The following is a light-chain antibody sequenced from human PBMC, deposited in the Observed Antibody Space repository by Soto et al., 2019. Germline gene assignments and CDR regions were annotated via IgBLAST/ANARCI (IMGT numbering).Light chain of an antibody. CDR3: LLSYSGAQNAV. CDR2: DTS. Sequence: QAVVTQEPSLTVSPGGTVTLTCGSSTGAVTSGHYPYWFQQKPGQAPRTLIYDTSNKHSWTPARFSGSLLGGKAALTLSGAQPEDEAEYYCLLSYSGAQNAVFGGGTHLTVL. CDR1: TGAVTSGHY. J-gene: IGLJ7*01. V-gene: IGLV7-46*01.